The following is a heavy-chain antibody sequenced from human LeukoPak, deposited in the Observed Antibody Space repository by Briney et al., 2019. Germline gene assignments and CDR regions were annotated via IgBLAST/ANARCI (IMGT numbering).Heavy chain of an antibody. CDR1: GFTFSSYW. CDR3: ATSFNGYCSSTSCFDAFDI. D-gene: IGHD2-2*03. J-gene: IGHJ3*02. V-gene: IGHV3-7*01. CDR2: IKQDGSEK. Sequence: GGSLRLSCAASGFTFSSYWMSWARQAPGKGLEWVANIKQDGSEKYYVDSVKGRFTISRDNAKNSLYLQMNSLRAEGTAVYYCATSFNGYCSSTSCFDAFDIWGQGTMVTVSS.